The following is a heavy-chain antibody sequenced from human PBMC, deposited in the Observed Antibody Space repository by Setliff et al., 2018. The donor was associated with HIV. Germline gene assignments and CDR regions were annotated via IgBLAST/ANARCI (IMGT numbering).Heavy chain of an antibody. CDR2: IYYSGSA. Sequence: PSETLSLTCTVSGGSISSSSYYWGWIRQPPGKGLEWIGSIYYSGSAYYNPSLKSRITISVDTSKNQFSLKLSSVTAADTAVYYCARGPPPSGMDVWGKGTSVTAPQ. J-gene: IGHJ6*04. CDR3: ARGPPPSGMDV. CDR1: GGSISSSSYY. V-gene: IGHV4-39*07.